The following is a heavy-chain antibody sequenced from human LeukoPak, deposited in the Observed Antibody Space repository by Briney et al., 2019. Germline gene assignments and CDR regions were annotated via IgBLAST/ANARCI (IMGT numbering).Heavy chain of an antibody. CDR2: ISSSGSTI. J-gene: IGHJ6*03. V-gene: IGHV3-48*03. Sequence: GGSLRLSCAASGFTFSSYEMNWVRQAPGKGLEWVSYISSSGSTIYYADSVKGRFTISRDNAKNSLYLQMNSLRAEDTAVYYCARRVGDSSGWYLYYYYYYMDVWGKGTTVTVSS. CDR3: ARRVGDSSGWYLYYYYYYMDV. CDR1: GFTFSSYE. D-gene: IGHD6-19*01.